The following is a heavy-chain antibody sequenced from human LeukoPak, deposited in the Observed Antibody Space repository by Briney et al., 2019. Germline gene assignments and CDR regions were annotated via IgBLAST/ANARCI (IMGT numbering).Heavy chain of an antibody. CDR2: VYDNDIS. V-gene: IGHV4-59*01. D-gene: IGHD5-12*01. J-gene: IGHJ3*02. CDR1: GASIRSYF. CDR3: ARGLVLATDDAFDI. Sequence: SETLSLTCSVSGASIRSYFWSWIRQSPGKGLEWIGYVYDNDISNFNPSLESRVTISVDRSKSQFSLKLRSVTAADTAVYYCARGLVLATDDAFDIWGPGTMVTVSS.